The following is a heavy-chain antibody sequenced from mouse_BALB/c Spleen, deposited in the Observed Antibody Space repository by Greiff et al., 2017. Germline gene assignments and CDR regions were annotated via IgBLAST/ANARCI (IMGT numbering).Heavy chain of an antibody. CDR2: ISSGSSTI. V-gene: IGHV5-17*02. Sequence: EVKLMESGGGLVKPGGSLKLSCAASGFTFSSFGMHWVRQAPEKGLEWVAYISSGSSTIYYADTVKGRFTISRDNPKNTLFLQMTSLRSEDTAMYYCAREWSMDYWGQGTSVTVSS. CDR1: GFTFSSFG. D-gene: IGHD1-3*01. J-gene: IGHJ4*01. CDR3: AREWSMDY.